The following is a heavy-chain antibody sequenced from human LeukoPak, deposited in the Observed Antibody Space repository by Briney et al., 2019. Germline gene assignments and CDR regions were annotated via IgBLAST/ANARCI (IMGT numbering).Heavy chain of an antibody. CDR3: ARGVGAGMDV. Sequence: GGSRRLSWAASGFAFSTYSMNWVRQARGKGLEWVSSSSRRSSYIYYADSVKGRFTISRDNAKNSLYLKMNSLRAEDTAVYYCARGVGAGMDVWGQGTTVTVSS. J-gene: IGHJ6*02. D-gene: IGHD1-26*01. CDR2: SSRRSSYI. V-gene: IGHV3-21*01. CDR1: GFAFSTYS.